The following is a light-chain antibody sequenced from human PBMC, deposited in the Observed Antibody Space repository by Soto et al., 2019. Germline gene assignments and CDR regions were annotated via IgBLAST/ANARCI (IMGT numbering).Light chain of an antibody. CDR2: GES. Sequence: EIVMTQSPATLSVSPGERATLSCRASRTVSSNLAGYQQKRGQSARLLIYGESTRGAGIPARLCGSGAETQFTLTISCLQSVEFADYYGQQYNRWPPAWTFGQGTKVDIK. J-gene: IGKJ1*01. CDR3: QQYNRWPPAWT. V-gene: IGKV3-15*01. CDR1: RTVSSN.